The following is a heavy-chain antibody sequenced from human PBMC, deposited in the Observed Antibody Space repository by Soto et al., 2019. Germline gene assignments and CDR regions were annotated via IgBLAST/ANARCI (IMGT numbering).Heavy chain of an antibody. V-gene: IGHV3-30*18. CDR2: ISYDGSNK. J-gene: IGHJ4*02. CDR3: AKDKSSSWYPDY. CDR1: GFTFSSYS. Sequence: QVQLVESGGGVVQPGRSLRLSCAASGFTFSSYSMHWVRQAPGKGLEWVAVISYDGSNKYYADSVKGRFTVSRDNSKNTLYLQMNILRAEDTAVYYCAKDKSSSWYPDYWGQGTLVTVSS. D-gene: IGHD6-13*01.